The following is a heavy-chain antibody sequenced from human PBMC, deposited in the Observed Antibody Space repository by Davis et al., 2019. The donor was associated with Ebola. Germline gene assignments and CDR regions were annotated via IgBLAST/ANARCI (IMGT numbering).Heavy chain of an antibody. CDR2: IYHSGST. V-gene: IGHV4-4*02. D-gene: IGHD2-15*01. CDR1: GVSITSSNR. CDR3: ARPRYCSGGSCYYDWYFDL. Sequence: GPLRPSCAVPGVSITSSNRWSWVRQPPGKGLEWIGEIYHSGSTNYNPSLKSRVTISLDKSKNQFSLKLSSVTAADTAVYYCARPRYCSGGSCYYDWYFDLWGRGTLVTVSS. J-gene: IGHJ2*01.